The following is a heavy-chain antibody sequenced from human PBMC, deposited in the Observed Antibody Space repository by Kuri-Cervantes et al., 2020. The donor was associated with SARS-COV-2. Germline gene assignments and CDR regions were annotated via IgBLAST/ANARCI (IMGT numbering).Heavy chain of an antibody. CDR1: GGTFSSYA. J-gene: IGHJ4*02. Sequence: SVKVSCKASGGTFSSYAISWVRQAPGQGLEWMGGIIPIFGTANYAQKFQGRVTITTDESTSTAYMELSSLRSEDTAVYYCARVPSSSGFFDYWGQGTLVTVSS. CDR3: ARVPSSSGFFDY. CDR2: IIPIFGTA. D-gene: IGHD6-6*01. V-gene: IGHV1-69*05.